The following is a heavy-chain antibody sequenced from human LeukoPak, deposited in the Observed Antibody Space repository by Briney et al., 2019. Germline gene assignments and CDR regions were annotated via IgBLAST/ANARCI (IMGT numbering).Heavy chain of an antibody. D-gene: IGHD2/OR15-2a*01. Sequence: GGSLRLSCAASGFIFSGSSMHWVRQAPGKGLEWVSFIRFDATNKYYAASVKGRFTISRDNSNNTLFLQLNDLRTEDTATYFCAKGQYPGYFDYWGQGTLVTVSS. CDR1: GFIFSGSS. CDR2: IRFDATNK. J-gene: IGHJ4*02. V-gene: IGHV3-30*02. CDR3: AKGQYPGYFDY.